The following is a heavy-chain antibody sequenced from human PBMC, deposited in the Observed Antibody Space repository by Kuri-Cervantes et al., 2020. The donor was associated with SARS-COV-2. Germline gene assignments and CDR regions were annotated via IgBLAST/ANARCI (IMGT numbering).Heavy chain of an antibody. Sequence: SVKLSCKASGGTFSSHAISWVRQAPGQGLEWMGGIITMFGTGTNAQKFQGRVKITADESTSTAYMELSSRGSEDTAVYYCASCLANYYYYMDVWGKGTTVTVSS. J-gene: IGHJ6*03. CDR2: IITMFGTG. CDR1: GGTFSSHA. D-gene: IGHD3-3*02. V-gene: IGHV1-69*13. CDR3: ASCLANYYYYMDV.